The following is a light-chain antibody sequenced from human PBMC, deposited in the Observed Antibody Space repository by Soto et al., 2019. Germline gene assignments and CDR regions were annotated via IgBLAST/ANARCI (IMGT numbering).Light chain of an antibody. CDR3: FSYVSSKTYV. V-gene: IGLV2-14*01. J-gene: IGLJ1*01. Sequence: QSVLTQPASVSGSPGQSITISCTGTRTDVGGYNFVSWYQQHPGKAPKLIIYEVSNRPSGVSNRFSGSKSDNTASLTISGLQAEDEADYYCFSYVSSKTYVFGTGTKVTVL. CDR2: EVS. CDR1: RTDVGGYNF.